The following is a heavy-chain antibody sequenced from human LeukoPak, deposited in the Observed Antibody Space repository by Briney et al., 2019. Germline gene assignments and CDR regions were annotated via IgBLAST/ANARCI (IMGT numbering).Heavy chain of an antibody. CDR2: IYYSGST. CDR3: ARHEGSSWLAY. D-gene: IGHD6-13*01. CDR1: GFTFSNYD. V-gene: IGHV4-59*08. J-gene: IGHJ4*02. Sequence: GSLRLSCAASGFTFSNYDMNWVRQAPGKGLEWIGCIYYSGSTNYNPSLKSRVTISVDTSKNQFSLKLSSVTAADTAVYYCARHEGSSWLAYWGQGTLVTVSS.